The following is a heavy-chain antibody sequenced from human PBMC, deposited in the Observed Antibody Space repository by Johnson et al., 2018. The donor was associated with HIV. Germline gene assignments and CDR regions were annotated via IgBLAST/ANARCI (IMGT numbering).Heavy chain of an antibody. CDR1: GFTFSSYA. Sequence: QVRLVESGGGLVQPGGSLRLSCAASGFTFSSYAMLWVRQAPGKGLEWVAVISYDGSNKYYADSVKGRFTISRDNAKKSLYLQMNSLRAEDTAVYYCAREEGTDILTRGDAFDIWGQGTMVTVSS. CDR3: AREEGTDILTRGDAFDI. CDR2: ISYDGSNK. J-gene: IGHJ3*02. D-gene: IGHD3-9*01. V-gene: IGHV3-30-3*01.